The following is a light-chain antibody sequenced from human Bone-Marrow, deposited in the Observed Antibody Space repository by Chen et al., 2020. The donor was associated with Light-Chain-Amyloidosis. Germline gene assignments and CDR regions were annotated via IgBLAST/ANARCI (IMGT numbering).Light chain of an antibody. CDR1: QTISSNY. Sequence: EIVLTQSPGTLSLSPGEGANLSCRANQTISSNYLTWHQKKVGQAPRLRIYGSSCRATGIPDRVTGSGYGTDFTLTINRLEPEDIAMYYCQQYGTSPLTYGGGTKVEIQ. CDR2: GSS. V-gene: IGKV3-20*01. CDR3: QQYGTSPLT. J-gene: IGKJ4*01.